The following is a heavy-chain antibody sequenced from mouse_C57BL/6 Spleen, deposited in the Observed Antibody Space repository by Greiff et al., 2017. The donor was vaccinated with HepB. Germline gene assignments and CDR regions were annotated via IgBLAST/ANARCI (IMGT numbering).Heavy chain of an antibody. J-gene: IGHJ1*03. D-gene: IGHD1-1*01. CDR1: GFTFSSYA. Sequence: EVMLVESGEGLVKPGGSLKLSCAASGFTFSSYAMSWVRQTPEKRLEWVAYISSGGDYIYYADTVKGRFTISRDNARNTLYLQMSSMKSEDTAMYYCTRDPDYGSHVWGTGTTVTVSS. V-gene: IGHV5-9-1*02. CDR2: ISSGGDYI. CDR3: TRDPDYGSHV.